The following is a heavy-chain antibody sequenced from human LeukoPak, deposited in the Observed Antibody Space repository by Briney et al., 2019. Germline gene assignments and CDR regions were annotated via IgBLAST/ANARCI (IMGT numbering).Heavy chain of an antibody. CDR1: GFTFSSYT. D-gene: IGHD5-12*01. CDR2: ITGSGSYT. Sequence: PGGSLRLSCAASGFTFSSYTMNWVRQAPGKGLEWVSSITGSGSYTYYADSVKGRFTISRDNAKNSLYLQINSLRDEDTAVYYCARGWSLPRYSGSWVWGQGTLVTVS. V-gene: IGHV3-21*04. J-gene: IGHJ4*02. CDR3: ARGWSLPRYSGSWV.